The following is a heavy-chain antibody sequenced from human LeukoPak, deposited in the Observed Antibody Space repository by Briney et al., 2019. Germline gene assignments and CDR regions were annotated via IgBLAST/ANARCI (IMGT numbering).Heavy chain of an antibody. Sequence: GGSLRLSCAASGFTFSIYWMSWVRQAPGKGLEWLANIKQDGSEIYYVDSVKGRFTISRDNAKNSLYLQMNSLRAEDTAVYYCARYCSGGSCSSYYYYGMDVWGKGTTVTVSS. CDR2: IKQDGSEI. CDR3: ARYCSGGSCSSYYYYGMDV. V-gene: IGHV3-7*03. D-gene: IGHD2-15*01. J-gene: IGHJ6*04. CDR1: GFTFSIYW.